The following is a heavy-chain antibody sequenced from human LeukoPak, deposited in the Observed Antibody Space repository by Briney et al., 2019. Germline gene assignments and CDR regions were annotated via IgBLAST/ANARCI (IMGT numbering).Heavy chain of an antibody. CDR2: ISYDGSNK. V-gene: IGHV3-30*04. CDR3: ATSYSSGWPRGY. CDR1: GFTFSSYA. D-gene: IGHD6-19*01. J-gene: IGHJ4*02. Sequence: PGRSLRLSCAASGFTFSSYAMHWVRQAPGKGLEWVAVISYDGSNKYYADSVKGRFTISRDNSKNTLYLQMNSLRAEDTAVYYCATSYSSGWPRGYWGQGTLVTVSS.